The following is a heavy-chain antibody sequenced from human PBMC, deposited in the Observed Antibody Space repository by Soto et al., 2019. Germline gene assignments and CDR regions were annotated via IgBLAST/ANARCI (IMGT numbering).Heavy chain of an antibody. V-gene: IGHV1-46*01. CDR1: GFTFTGYY. CDR2: INPSGGST. CDR3: ARDSLQWLVV. Sequence: ASVKVSCKASGFTFTGYYMHWVRQAPGQGLEWMGIINPSGGSTSYAQKFQGRVTMTRDTSTSTVYMELSSLRSEDMAVYYCARDSLQWLVVWGQGTTVTVSS. J-gene: IGHJ6*02. D-gene: IGHD6-19*01.